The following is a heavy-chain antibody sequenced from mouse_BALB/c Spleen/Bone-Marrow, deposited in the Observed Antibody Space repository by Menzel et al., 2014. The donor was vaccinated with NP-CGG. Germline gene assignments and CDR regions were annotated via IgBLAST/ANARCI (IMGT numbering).Heavy chain of an antibody. J-gene: IGHJ2*01. CDR2: IYPGNVNT. Sequence: QVQLKESGPELVKPGASVRISCKASDYTFTSYYIHWVKQRPGQGLEWIGWIYPGNVNTKDHEKFKGKATLTADKSSSTAYLQLSSLTSEDSAVYFCAGGDYWGQGTTLTVSS. CDR1: DYTFTSYY. D-gene: IGHD1-1*02. CDR3: AGGDY. V-gene: IGHV1S56*01.